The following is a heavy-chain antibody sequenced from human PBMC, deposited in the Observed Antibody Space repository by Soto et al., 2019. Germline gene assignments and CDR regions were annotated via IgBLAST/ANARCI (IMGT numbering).Heavy chain of an antibody. CDR2: VSGSGGST. D-gene: IGHD3-10*01. J-gene: IGHJ6*01. Sequence: EVQLLESGGGLVQPGGSLRLSCAASGFTFSSHAMNWVRQAPGKGLEWVSSVSGSGGSTYYADSVKGRFTISRDNSKNTLYLQVNSLRAEDTAVYYCAKEWLYGSGSFYYYYGMDVW. CDR3: AKEWLYGSGSFYYYYGMDV. CDR1: GFTFSSHA. V-gene: IGHV3-23*01.